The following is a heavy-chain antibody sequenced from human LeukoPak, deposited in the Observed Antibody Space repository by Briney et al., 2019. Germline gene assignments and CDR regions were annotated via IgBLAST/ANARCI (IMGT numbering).Heavy chain of an antibody. D-gene: IGHD3-10*01. J-gene: IGHJ4*02. CDR1: EFTVSSNY. CDR3: ARWTGISY. V-gene: IGHV3-66*01. Sequence: GGSLRLSCAASEFTVSSNYMSWARQAPGKGLEWGSVIYGGGNTYYADSVKGRFTISRDNSKNTLYLQMNSLRAEDTAVYFCARWTGISYWGQGTLVTVSS. CDR2: IYGGGNT.